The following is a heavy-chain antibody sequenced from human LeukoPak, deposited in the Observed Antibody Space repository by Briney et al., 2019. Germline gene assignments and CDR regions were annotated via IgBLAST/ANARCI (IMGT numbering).Heavy chain of an antibody. CDR3: ARDFSSGWGFDY. V-gene: IGHV3-48*01. J-gene: IGHJ4*02. Sequence: GRSLRLSCAASGFTFNTYTMNWVRQAPGKGLEWVSYISGSSGIIDYADSVRGRFTISRDNAKNSLYLQMNSLRAEDTAVYYCARDFSSGWGFDYWGQGTLVTVSS. CDR1: GFTFNTYT. D-gene: IGHD6-19*01. CDR2: ISGSSGII.